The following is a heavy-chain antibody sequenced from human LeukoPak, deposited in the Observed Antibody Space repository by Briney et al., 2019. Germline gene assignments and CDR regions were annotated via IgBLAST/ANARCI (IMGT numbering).Heavy chain of an antibody. V-gene: IGHV4-59*01. CDR1: GGSISSYY. CDR2: IYYSGST. CDR3: ARSGNWEYYYYGMDV. J-gene: IGHJ6*02. Sequence: SETLSLTCTVSGGSISSYYWSWIRQPPGKGLEWLGYIYYSGSTNYNPSLKSRVTISVDTSKNQFSLKLSSVTAADTAVYYCARSGNWEYYYYGMDVWGQGTTVTVSS. D-gene: IGHD2-21*01.